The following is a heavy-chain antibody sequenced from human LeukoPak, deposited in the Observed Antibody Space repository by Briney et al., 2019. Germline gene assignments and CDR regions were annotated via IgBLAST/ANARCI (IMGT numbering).Heavy chain of an antibody. V-gene: IGHV1-69*13. CDR1: GYTFTSYG. CDR3: ASGGSGSYYYYYYYMDV. Sequence: SVKVSCKASGYTFTSYGISWVRQAPGQGLEWMGGIIPIFGTANYAQKFQGRVTITADESTSTAYMELSSLRSEDTAVYYCASGGSGSYYYYYYYMDVWGKGTTVTISS. D-gene: IGHD3-10*01. J-gene: IGHJ6*03. CDR2: IIPIFGTA.